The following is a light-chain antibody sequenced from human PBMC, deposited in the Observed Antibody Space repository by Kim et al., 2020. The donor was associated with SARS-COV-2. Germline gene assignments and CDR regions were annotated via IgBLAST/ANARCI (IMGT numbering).Light chain of an antibody. CDR1: QSVSVW. CDR2: ATT. J-gene: IGKJ2*01. CDR3: QQADSLPYT. Sequence: ASVGDRVTITGRASQSVSVWLAWYQQKPGLAPTLLISATTTLQTGVSPRFSGTGFGSEFALTIDNVQPDDFATYYCQQADSLPYTFAQGTKLEIK. V-gene: IGKV1-12*01.